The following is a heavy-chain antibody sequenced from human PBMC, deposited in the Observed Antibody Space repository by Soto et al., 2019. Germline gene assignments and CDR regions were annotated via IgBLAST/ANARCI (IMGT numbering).Heavy chain of an antibody. CDR1: GFTFSTYA. V-gene: IGHV3-23*01. CDR3: AKERSSGWSFDY. D-gene: IGHD6-19*01. J-gene: IGHJ4*02. Sequence: EVQLLESGGGLVQTGGSLRLSCAASGFTFSTYAMNWVRQAPGKGLEWVSGISGSGDSTYYAASVKGRFTVSRDNSKNTLYLQMNSLRAEDTAVFYCAKERSSGWSFDYWGQGTLVTVSS. CDR2: ISGSGDST.